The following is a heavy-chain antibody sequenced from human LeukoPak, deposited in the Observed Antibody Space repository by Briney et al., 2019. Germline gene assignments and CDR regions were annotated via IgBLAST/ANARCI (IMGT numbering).Heavy chain of an antibody. Sequence: ASVKVSCKASGYTFTSYGISWVRQAPGQGLEWMGWISAYNGNTNYAQKLQGRVTMTTDTSTSTAYMELRSLRSDDTAVYYCATVILTGYYNYFDYWGQGTLVTVSS. CDR3: ATVILTGYYNYFDY. D-gene: IGHD3-9*01. J-gene: IGHJ4*02. CDR2: ISAYNGNT. V-gene: IGHV1-18*01. CDR1: GYTFTSYG.